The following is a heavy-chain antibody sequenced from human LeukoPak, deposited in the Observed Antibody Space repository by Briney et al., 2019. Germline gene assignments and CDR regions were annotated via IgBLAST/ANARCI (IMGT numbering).Heavy chain of an antibody. Sequence: SETLSLTCAVYGGSFSGYYWSWIRQPPGKGLEWIGEINHSANTNYNPSLKSRVTISVDASKNQFSLKLSSVTAADTAVYYCARDYNGSGRYYAYWGQGTLVTVSS. CDR1: GGSFSGYY. J-gene: IGHJ4*02. CDR2: INHSANT. V-gene: IGHV4-34*01. CDR3: ARDYNGSGRYYAY. D-gene: IGHD3-10*01.